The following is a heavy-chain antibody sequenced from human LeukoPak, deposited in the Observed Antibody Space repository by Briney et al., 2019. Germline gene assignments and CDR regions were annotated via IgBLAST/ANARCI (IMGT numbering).Heavy chain of an antibody. CDR2: IYWDDDK. V-gene: IGHV2-5*02. J-gene: IGHJ3*02. D-gene: IGHD5-18*01. CDR1: GFSLSTSGVG. CDR3: AHRASIQLWIRAPDAFDI. Sequence: SGPTLVNPTQTLTLTCTFSGFSLSTSGVGVGWIRQPPGKALEWLALIYWDDDKRYSPSLKSRLTITKDTSKNQVVLTMTNMDPVGTATYYCAHRASIQLWIRAPDAFDIWGQGTMVTVSS.